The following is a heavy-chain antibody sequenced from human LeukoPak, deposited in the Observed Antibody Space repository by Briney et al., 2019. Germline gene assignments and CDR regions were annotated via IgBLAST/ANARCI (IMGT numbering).Heavy chain of an antibody. J-gene: IGHJ6*03. CDR3: ARATYIAAAGNYYYYYMDV. D-gene: IGHD6-13*01. CDR2: IKQDGSEK. Sequence: GGSLRLSCAASGFTFSSYCMSWVRQAPGKGLERVANIKQDGSEKYYVDSVKGRFTISRDNAKNSLYLQMNSLRAEDTAVYYCARATYIAAAGNYYYYYMDVWGKGTTVTVSS. CDR1: GFTFSSYC. V-gene: IGHV3-7*01.